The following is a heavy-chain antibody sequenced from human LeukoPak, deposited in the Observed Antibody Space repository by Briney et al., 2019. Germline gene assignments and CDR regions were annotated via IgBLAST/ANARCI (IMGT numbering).Heavy chain of an antibody. Sequence: SETLSLTCTVSGGSISSSSYYWGWIRQPPGKGLEWIGSIYYSGSTYYNPSLKSRVTISVDTSKNQFSLKLSSVTAADTAVYCCAGSLWFGELSGFWSWFDPWGQGTLVTVSS. CDR2: IYYSGST. CDR3: AGSLWFGELSGFWSWFDP. CDR1: GGSISSSSYY. V-gene: IGHV4-39*01. J-gene: IGHJ5*02. D-gene: IGHD3-10*01.